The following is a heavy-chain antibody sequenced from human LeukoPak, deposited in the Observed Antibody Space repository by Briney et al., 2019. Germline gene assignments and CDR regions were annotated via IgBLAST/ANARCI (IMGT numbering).Heavy chain of an antibody. J-gene: IGHJ4*02. Sequence: PGGSLRLSCTASGFTFGDYAMSWFRQAPGKGLEWVGFIRSKAYGGTTEYAASVEGRFTISRDDSKSIAYLQMNSLKTEDTAVYYCTRIDSSGWYPIPYFDYWGQGTLVTVSS. CDR3: TRIDSSGWYPIPYFDY. V-gene: IGHV3-49*03. CDR2: IRSKAYGGTT. D-gene: IGHD6-19*01. CDR1: GFTFGDYA.